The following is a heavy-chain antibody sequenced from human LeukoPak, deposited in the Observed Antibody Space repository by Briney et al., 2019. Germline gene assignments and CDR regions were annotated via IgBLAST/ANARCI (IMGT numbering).Heavy chain of an antibody. D-gene: IGHD1-26*01. V-gene: IGHV4-39*02. CDR1: GGSISSSYYY. J-gene: IGHJ4*02. Sequence: PSETLSLTCTVSGGSISSSYYYWGWIRQPPGKGLEWIGSIYSSGSTYYNPSLKSRVTISVDTSKNQFSLKLTSVTAADTAVYYCARDLGYSGSYRGYFDYWGQGTLVTVSS. CDR3: ARDLGYSGSYRGYFDY. CDR2: IYSSGST.